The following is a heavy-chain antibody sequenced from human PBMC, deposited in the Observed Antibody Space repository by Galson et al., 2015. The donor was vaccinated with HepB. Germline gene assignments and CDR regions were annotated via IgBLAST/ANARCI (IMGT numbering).Heavy chain of an antibody. J-gene: IGHJ5*02. Sequence: SLRLSCAASGFTFSSYAMHWVRQAPGKGLEYVSAISSNGGSTYYADSVKGRFTISRDNSKNTLYLQMSSLRAEDTAVYYCVKDHWNYDLWSGTSNNWFDPWGQGTLVTVSS. CDR2: ISSNGGST. D-gene: IGHD3-3*01. CDR1: GFTFSSYA. V-gene: IGHV3-64D*06. CDR3: VKDHWNYDLWSGTSNNWFDP.